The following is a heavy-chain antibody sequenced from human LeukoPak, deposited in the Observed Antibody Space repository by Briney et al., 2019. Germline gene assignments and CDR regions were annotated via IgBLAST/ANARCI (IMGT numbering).Heavy chain of an antibody. CDR2: ISGSGGST. CDR3: AKDSACSSGWYVGSSYYYYGMDV. CDR1: GFTFSSYA. V-gene: IGHV3-23*01. Sequence: PGGSLRLSCAASGFTFSSYAMSWVRQAPGKGLEWVSAISGSGGSTYYADSVKGRFTISRDNSKNTLYLQMNSLRAEDTAVYYCAKDSACSSGWYVGSSYYYYGMDVWGQGTTVTVSS. D-gene: IGHD6-19*01. J-gene: IGHJ6*02.